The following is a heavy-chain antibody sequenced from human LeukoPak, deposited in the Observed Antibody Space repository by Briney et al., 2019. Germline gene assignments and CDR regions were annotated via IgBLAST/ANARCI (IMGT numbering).Heavy chain of an antibody. V-gene: IGHV4-59*01. J-gene: IGHJ4*02. Sequence: SETLSLTCTVSGGSISTYYWNWIRQPPGKGLEWIGYIYYSGSTNYNPSLKSRVTISVDTSNNQFSLKLSSVTAADTAVYYCARESYYVWGSYRYTSLDYWAQGTLVTVSS. CDR3: ARESYYVWGSYRYTSLDY. CDR2: IYYSGST. D-gene: IGHD3-16*02. CDR1: GGSISTYY.